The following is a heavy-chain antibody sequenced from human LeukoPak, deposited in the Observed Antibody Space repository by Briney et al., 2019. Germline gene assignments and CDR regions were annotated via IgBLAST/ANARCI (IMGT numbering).Heavy chain of an antibody. Sequence: LSQTLSLTCTVSGGSISSGGYYWSWIRQHPGKGLEWIGYIYYSGSTYYNPSLKSRVTISVDTSKNQFSLKLSSVTAADTAVYYCARWSRSYRMFDPWGQGTLVTVSS. J-gene: IGHJ5*02. CDR2: IYYSGST. D-gene: IGHD3-16*02. CDR3: ARWSRSYRMFDP. V-gene: IGHV4-31*03. CDR1: GGSISSGGYY.